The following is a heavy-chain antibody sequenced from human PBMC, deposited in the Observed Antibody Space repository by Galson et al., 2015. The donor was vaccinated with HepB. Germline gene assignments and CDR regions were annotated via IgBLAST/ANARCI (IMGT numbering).Heavy chain of an antibody. D-gene: IGHD6-19*01. CDR2: ISSSSSTI. CDR3: ARAPGYSSGWYGYYYGMDV. V-gene: IGHV3-48*02. J-gene: IGHJ6*02. CDR1: GFTFSSSS. Sequence: SLRLSCAASGFTFSSSSMNWARQAPGKGLEWVSYISSSSSTIYYADSVKGRFTISRDNAKNSLYLQMNSLRDEDTAVYYCARAPGYSSGWYGYYYGMDVWGQGTTVTVSS.